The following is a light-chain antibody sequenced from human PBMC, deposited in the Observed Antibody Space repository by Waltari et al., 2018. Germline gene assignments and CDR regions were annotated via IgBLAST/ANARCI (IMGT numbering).Light chain of an antibody. J-gene: IGKJ4*01. Sequence: DIQVTESSSTLSVSVGDGVIISCLASQSISNWLAWYQQRPGKAPKLLVYKSSTLESGVPSRFSGSGSGTEFTLTISSLQPEDFATYYCQQYNSYSLLSFGGGTKVEIK. CDR1: QSISNW. V-gene: IGKV1-5*03. CDR2: KSS. CDR3: QQYNSYSLLS.